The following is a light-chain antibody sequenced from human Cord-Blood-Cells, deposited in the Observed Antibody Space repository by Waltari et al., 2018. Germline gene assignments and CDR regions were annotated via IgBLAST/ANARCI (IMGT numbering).Light chain of an antibody. V-gene: IGLV2-8*01. Sequence: QSALTQPPSASGSPGQSVTTSCTGTRSAVGGYTYFSWHQQHPGKAPKPMLYEVRTLPSGVPDRFSGSKSDTTASLTVSGLQAEDEAYYYCSSYAGSKVFGGGTKLTVL. CDR1: RSAVGGYTY. CDR3: SSYAGSKV. J-gene: IGLJ2*01. CDR2: EVR.